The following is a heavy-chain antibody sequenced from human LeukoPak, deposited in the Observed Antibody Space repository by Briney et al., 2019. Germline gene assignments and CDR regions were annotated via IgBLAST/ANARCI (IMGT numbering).Heavy chain of an antibody. Sequence: SETLSLTCTVSGYSISSGYYWGWIRQPPGKGLEWIGSIYYSGSTYYNPSLKSRVTISVDTSKNQFSLKLSSVTAADTAVYYCARIPYGDYTINFDYWGQGTLVTVSS. J-gene: IGHJ4*02. CDR3: ARIPYGDYTINFDY. D-gene: IGHD4-17*01. CDR1: GYSISSGYY. CDR2: IYYSGST. V-gene: IGHV4-38-2*02.